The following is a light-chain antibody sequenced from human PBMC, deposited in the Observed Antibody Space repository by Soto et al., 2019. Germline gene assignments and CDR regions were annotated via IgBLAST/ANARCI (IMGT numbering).Light chain of an antibody. Sequence: ETVMTLSPGSLSVSKGERATLSCRASQSISGNLVWYQQKPGQAPRLLIYGASTRATGIPARFSGSGSGTEFTLTISSLQSDDFATYYCQQSYMWPISFAGGAKVDTK. CDR1: QSISGN. CDR3: QQSYMWPIS. J-gene: IGKJ4*01. CDR2: GAS. V-gene: IGKV3-15*01.